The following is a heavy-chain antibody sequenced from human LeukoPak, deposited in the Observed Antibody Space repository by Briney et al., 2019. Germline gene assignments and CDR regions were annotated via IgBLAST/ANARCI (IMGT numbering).Heavy chain of an antibody. V-gene: IGHV3-64*01. D-gene: IGHD5-18*01. J-gene: IGHJ4*02. CDR1: GFTFSSYA. CDR3: ARDRGQLWYDFFDY. CDR2: ISSNGGST. Sequence: GGSLRLSCAASGFTFSSYAMHWVRQAPGKGLEYVSAISSNGGSTYYANSVKGRFTISRDNSKNTLYLRMGSLRAEDMAVYYCARDRGQLWYDFFDYWGQGTLVTVSS.